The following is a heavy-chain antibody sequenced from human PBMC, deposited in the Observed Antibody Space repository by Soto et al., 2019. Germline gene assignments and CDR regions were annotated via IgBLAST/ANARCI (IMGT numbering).Heavy chain of an antibody. CDR2: IYSGGST. CDR1: GFTVSSNY. Sequence: GGSLRLSCAASGFTVSSNYMSWVRQAPGKGLEWVSVIYSGGSTYYADSVKGRFTISRDNSKNTLYLQMNSLRAEDTAVYYCARGFGYYDFWSGYPYGMGVWGQGTTVTVSS. J-gene: IGHJ6*02. CDR3: ARGFGYYDFWSGYPYGMGV. D-gene: IGHD3-3*01. V-gene: IGHV3-53*01.